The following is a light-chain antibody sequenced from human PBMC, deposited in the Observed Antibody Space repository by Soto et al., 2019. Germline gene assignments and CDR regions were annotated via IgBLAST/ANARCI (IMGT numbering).Light chain of an antibody. V-gene: IGLV2-14*01. Sequence: QSALTQPASVSGSPGQSITFSCTGTSSDIGVYNYVSWYQQHPGKAPKLMIYEVNNRPSGVSNRFSGSKSGNTASLTISGLQAEDEADYYCCSYTTSNTYFFATGTNVTVL. CDR2: EVN. CDR3: CSYTTSNTYF. CDR1: SSDIGVYNY. J-gene: IGLJ1*01.